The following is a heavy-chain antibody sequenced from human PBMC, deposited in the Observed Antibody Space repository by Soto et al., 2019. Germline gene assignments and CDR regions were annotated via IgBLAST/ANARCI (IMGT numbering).Heavy chain of an antibody. J-gene: IGHJ5*02. Sequence: EVQVVESGGGLVQPGGSLRLSCSFTFSMYSMNWVRQAPGKGLEWVASISSGGSYIKYADSVNGRFTISRDNATNSVSLQMNSLRVDDTAVYFCTRDQGGSYDSWFDPWGQGTLVTVSS. D-gene: IGHD1-26*01. CDR1: FTFSMYS. CDR2: ISSGGSYI. CDR3: TRDQGGSYDSWFDP. V-gene: IGHV3-21*01.